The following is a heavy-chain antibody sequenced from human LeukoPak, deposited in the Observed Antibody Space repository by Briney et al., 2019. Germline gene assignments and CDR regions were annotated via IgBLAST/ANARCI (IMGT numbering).Heavy chain of an antibody. CDR2: ISPTSSYT. CDR3: ARGHYGMDV. CDR1: GFTFSDYF. J-gene: IGHJ6*02. Sequence: GGSLRLSCAASGFTFSDYFMSWIRQAPGKGLEWVSYISPTSSYTNYADSVKGRFTISRDNAENSLYLQMNSLRAEDTAVYYCARGHYGMDVWGQGTTVTASS. V-gene: IGHV3-11*06.